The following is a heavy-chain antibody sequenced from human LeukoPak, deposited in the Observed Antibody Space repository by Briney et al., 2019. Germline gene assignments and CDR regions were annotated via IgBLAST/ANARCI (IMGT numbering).Heavy chain of an antibody. J-gene: IGHJ5*02. CDR3: AKDRTPSVLRFLEWLPNWFDP. CDR1: GFTFSSYA. V-gene: IGHV3-23*01. CDR2: ISGSGGST. Sequence: GGSLRLSCAASGFTFSSYAMSWVRQAPGKGLEWVSAISGSGGSTYYADSVKGRFTISRDNSKNTLHLQMNSLRAEDTAVYYCAKDRTPSVLRFLEWLPNWFDPWGQGTLVTVSS. D-gene: IGHD3-3*01.